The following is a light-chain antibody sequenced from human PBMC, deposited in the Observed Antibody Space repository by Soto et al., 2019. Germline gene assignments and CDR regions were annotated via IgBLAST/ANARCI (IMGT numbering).Light chain of an antibody. CDR2: YDD. Sequence: QSVLTQPPSVSEAPRQRVTISCSGSSSNIGNNAVNWYQQLPGKAPKLLIYYDDLLPSGVSDRFSGSKSGTSASLAISGPQSEDEADYYCAAWGDSLNGYVFGTGTKVTVL. V-gene: IGLV1-36*01. CDR1: SSNIGNNA. CDR3: AAWGDSLNGYV. J-gene: IGLJ1*01.